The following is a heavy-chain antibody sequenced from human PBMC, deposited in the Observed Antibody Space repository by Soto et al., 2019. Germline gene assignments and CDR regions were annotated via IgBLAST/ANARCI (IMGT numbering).Heavy chain of an antibody. CDR1: GGSISSSSYY. J-gene: IGHJ4*02. V-gene: IGHV4-39*01. D-gene: IGHD5-12*01. Sequence: LSLTCTVSGGSISSSSYYWGWIRQPPGKGLEWIGSIYYSGSTYYNPSLKSRVTISVDTSKNQFSLKLSSVTAADTAVYYCAGRDGYNLGYYFDYWGQGTLVTVSS. CDR3: AGRDGYNLGYYFDY. CDR2: IYYSGST.